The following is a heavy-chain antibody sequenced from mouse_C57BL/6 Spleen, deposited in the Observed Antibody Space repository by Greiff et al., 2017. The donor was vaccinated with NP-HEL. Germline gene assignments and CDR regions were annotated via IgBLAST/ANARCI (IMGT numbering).Heavy chain of an antibody. Sequence: VQLQQSDAELVKPGASVKISCKVSGYTFTDHTIHWMKQRPEQGLEWIGYIYPRDGSTKYNEKFKGKATLTADKSSSTASMQLNSLTSEDSAVYCCARDGDDLDWYFDVWGTGTTVTVSS. V-gene: IGHV1-78*01. CDR2: IYPRDGST. J-gene: IGHJ1*03. CDR3: ARDGDDLDWYFDV. D-gene: IGHD2-2*01. CDR1: GYTFTDHT.